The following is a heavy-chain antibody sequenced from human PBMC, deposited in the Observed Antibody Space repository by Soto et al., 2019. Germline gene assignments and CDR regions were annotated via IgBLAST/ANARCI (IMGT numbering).Heavy chain of an antibody. V-gene: IGHV2-26*01. CDR1: GFSLRNARMS. CDR3: ARVPQGDNYGYWYFDL. J-gene: IGHJ2*01. Sequence: QVTLKESGPVLVKPTETLTLTCTVSGFSLRNARMSVSWIRQPPGKALEWLAHIFPNDEKSCSTSLKTRLTISKDTSKSQVVLSMTNMDPADTATYYCARVPQGDNYGYWYFDLWGRGTLVTVSS. CDR2: IFPNDEK. D-gene: IGHD5-18*01.